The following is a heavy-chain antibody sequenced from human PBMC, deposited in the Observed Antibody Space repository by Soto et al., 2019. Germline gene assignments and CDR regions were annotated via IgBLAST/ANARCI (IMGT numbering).Heavy chain of an antibody. CDR1: GGSISSSNW. V-gene: IGHV4-4*02. CDR3: ASDAASGDYCSGGSGHHFFFDY. J-gene: IGHJ4*02. Sequence: QVQLQESGPGLVKSSWTLSLTCAVSGGSISSSNWWSWVRQPPGRGLEWIAEIYHSGSTNYNPSLMRRVTISVDKSKSQFSLKLRSVTAADTAVYYCASDAASGDYCSGGSGHHFFFDYRGQGTLVSVSS. D-gene: IGHD2-15*01. CDR2: IYHSGST.